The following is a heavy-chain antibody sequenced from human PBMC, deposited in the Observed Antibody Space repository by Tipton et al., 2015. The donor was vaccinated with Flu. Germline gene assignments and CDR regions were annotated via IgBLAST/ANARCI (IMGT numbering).Heavy chain of an antibody. CDR2: IYYSGST. V-gene: IGHV4-59*01. J-gene: IGHJ4*02. CDR3: ARLPLALSYFDF. Sequence: TLSLTRTVSGGSISSYYWSWIRQPPGKGLEWIGYIYYSGSTIYNPSLKTRVTISVDTSKNQFSLTLSSVTAADTAVYYCARLPLALSYFDFWGQGTLVTVSS. CDR1: GGSISSYY.